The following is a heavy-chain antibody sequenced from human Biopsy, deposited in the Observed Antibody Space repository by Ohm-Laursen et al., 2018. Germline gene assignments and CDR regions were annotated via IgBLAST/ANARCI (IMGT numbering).Heavy chain of an antibody. V-gene: IGHV3-48*03. CDR1: GFTFSTYE. D-gene: IGHD4-17*01. CDR3: ASDLNGDPSAFDY. CDR2: MSRSGDTI. Sequence: SLRLSCAASGFTFSTYEMSWVRQAPGKGLEWVSYMSRSGDTIYYADSVKGRFTISRDNSKNTLFLQMNSLRAADTAIYYCASDLNGDPSAFDYWGQGTPVTVSS. J-gene: IGHJ4*02.